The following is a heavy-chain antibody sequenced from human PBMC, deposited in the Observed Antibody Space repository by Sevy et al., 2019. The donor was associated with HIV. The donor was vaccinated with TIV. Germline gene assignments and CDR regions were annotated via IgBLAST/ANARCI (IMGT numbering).Heavy chain of an antibody. CDR3: AKGGYGGDYFDY. Sequence: GGSLRLSCAASGFTFSTYPMYWVRQAPGKGLEWVSGLGGSGGSTYYVDSVKGRFTISRDNSKNTLYLQMNNLRAEDTALYYCAKGGYGGDYFDYWGQGTLVTVSS. CDR1: GFTFSTYP. J-gene: IGHJ4*02. CDR2: LGGSGGST. V-gene: IGHV3-23*01. D-gene: IGHD5-12*01.